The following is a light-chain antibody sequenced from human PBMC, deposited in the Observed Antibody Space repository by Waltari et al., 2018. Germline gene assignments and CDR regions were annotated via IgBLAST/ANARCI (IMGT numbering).Light chain of an antibody. CDR2: STN. V-gene: IGLV8-61*01. CDR1: SGHFPTSFS. Sequence: QTVVTQEPSFSVSPGGTVTLTCAFSSGHFPTSFSPRWYQQTPGQAPRTLIYSTNTRSSGVPDRFSGSILGSKAALTITGAQADDESDYYCVLYLPSGIWVFGGGTKLTVL. J-gene: IGLJ3*02. CDR3: VLYLPSGIWV.